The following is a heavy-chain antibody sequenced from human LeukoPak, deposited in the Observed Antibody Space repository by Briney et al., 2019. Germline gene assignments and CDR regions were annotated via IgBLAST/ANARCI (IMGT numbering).Heavy chain of an antibody. D-gene: IGHD5-18*01. V-gene: IGHV3-53*01. CDR3: ARARGIQLWPYYFDY. Sequence: GGSLRLSCAASGLTVSSNYMSWVRQAPGKGLEWVSVIYSGGSTYYADSVKGRFTISRDNSKNTLYLQMNSLRAEDTAVYYCARARGIQLWPYYFDYWGQGTLVTVSS. J-gene: IGHJ4*02. CDR1: GLTVSSNY. CDR2: IYSGGST.